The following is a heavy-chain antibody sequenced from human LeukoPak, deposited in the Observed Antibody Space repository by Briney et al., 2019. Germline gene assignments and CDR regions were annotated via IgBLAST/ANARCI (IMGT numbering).Heavy chain of an antibody. Sequence: GGSLRLSCAASGFSFSSYAMGWVRQAPGKGLEWVSSISGTGGRKYYADSVKGRFTISRDNSRNTLSLQMNSLRVEDTAVYFCAKGPYSDSSEWFQYWGQGTLVTVSS. CDR2: ISGTGGRK. J-gene: IGHJ1*01. CDR3: AKGPYSDSSEWFQY. D-gene: IGHD6-13*01. V-gene: IGHV3-23*01. CDR1: GFSFSSYA.